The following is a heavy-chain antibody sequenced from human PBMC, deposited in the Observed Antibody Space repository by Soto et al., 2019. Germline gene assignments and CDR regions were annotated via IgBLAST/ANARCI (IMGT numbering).Heavy chain of an antibody. V-gene: IGHV3-23*01. J-gene: IGHJ4*02. CDR1: GFTFSSYA. Sequence: EVQLLESGGGLVQPGGSLRLSCAASGFTFSSYAMSWVRQAPGKGLEWVSAISGSGGSTYYADSVKGRFTISRYNSKNTLYLQMNSLRAEDTAVYYCAKDQPTYYYDSSGYYRYWGQGTLVTVSS. D-gene: IGHD3-22*01. CDR3: AKDQPTYYYDSSGYYRY. CDR2: ISGSGGST.